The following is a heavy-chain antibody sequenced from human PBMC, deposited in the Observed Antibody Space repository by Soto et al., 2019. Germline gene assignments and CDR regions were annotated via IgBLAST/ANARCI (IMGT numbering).Heavy chain of an antibody. J-gene: IGHJ3*02. Sequence: SLRLSCAASGFTFDDYAMHWVRQAPGKGLEWVSGISWNSGSIGYADSVKGRFTISRDNAKNSLYLQMNSLRAEDTALYYCAKAGPVIVKPWGHAFDIWGQGTMVTVSS. V-gene: IGHV3-9*01. CDR1: GFTFDDYA. CDR2: ISWNSGSI. D-gene: IGHD3-22*01. CDR3: AKAGPVIVKPWGHAFDI.